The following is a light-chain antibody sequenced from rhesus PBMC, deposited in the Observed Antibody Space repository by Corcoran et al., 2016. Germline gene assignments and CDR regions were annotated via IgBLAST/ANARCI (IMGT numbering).Light chain of an antibody. V-gene: IGKV1-19*01. CDR2: AAS. J-gene: IGKJ2*01. CDR3: QQYDDVPYS. CDR1: QGISRG. Sequence: DIQITQSPSSLSASVGDKVTITCHASQGISRGRAWYQRKPGKAPKPLDYAASTFKCGVPSRFRGSGSWTDFTLTISNLQPEDFAIYYCQQYDDVPYSFGQGTKLEIK.